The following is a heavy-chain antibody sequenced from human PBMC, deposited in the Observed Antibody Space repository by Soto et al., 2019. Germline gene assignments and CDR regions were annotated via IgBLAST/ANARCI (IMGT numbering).Heavy chain of an antibody. CDR2: MNPNSDNT. J-gene: IGHJ4*02. Sequence: QVQLVQSGAEVRKPGASVKVSCKASGYTFTSYDINWLRQTTGEGLVWMGWMNPNSDNTIYAPKFQGRVTMTRNTATHTAYMELRRLTSDDTAVYYCARVKYIVSVPESLDSWGQGTLVTVSS. V-gene: IGHV1-8*01. CDR1: GYTFTSYD. D-gene: IGHD3-16*02. CDR3: ARVKYIVSVPESLDS.